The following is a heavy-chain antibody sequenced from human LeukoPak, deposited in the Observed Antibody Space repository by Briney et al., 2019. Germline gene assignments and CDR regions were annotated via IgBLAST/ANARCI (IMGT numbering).Heavy chain of an antibody. J-gene: IGHJ4*02. D-gene: IGHD5-18*01. Sequence: GGSLRLSCAASGFTFSSYAMSWVHQAPGKGLEWVSAISGSGGSTYYADSVKGRFTISRDNSKNTLYLQMNSLRAEDTAVYYCAKDILVSYGVIDYWGQGTLVTVSS. V-gene: IGHV3-23*01. CDR1: GFTFSSYA. CDR2: ISGSGGST. CDR3: AKDILVSYGVIDY.